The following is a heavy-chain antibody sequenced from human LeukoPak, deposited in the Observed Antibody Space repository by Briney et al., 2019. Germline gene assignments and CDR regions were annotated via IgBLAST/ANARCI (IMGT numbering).Heavy chain of an antibody. Sequence: SGGSLRLSCAASGFTFSSYSMNWVRQAPGKGLEWVSSISSSSSYIYYADSVKGRFTISRDNAKNSLYLQMNSLRAEDTAVYYCARDIWVVNAFDIWGQGTMVTVSS. CDR2: ISSSSSYI. D-gene: IGHD3-22*01. V-gene: IGHV3-21*01. CDR1: GFTFSSYS. J-gene: IGHJ3*02. CDR3: ARDIWVVNAFDI.